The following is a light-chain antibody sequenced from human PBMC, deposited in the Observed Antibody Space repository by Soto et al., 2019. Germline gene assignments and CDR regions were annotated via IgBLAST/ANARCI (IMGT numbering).Light chain of an antibody. Sequence: DIVMTQSPDSLAVSLGEKATINCKSSQSVLYSSNNENYLAWYQQKPRQSPKLLIYWASTRDSGVPDRFSGSGSGTDFTLTISSLQAEDVAVYYCQQYYSTPYTFGQGTKVDIK. V-gene: IGKV4-1*01. J-gene: IGKJ2*01. CDR1: QSVLYSSNNENY. CDR3: QQYYSTPYT. CDR2: WAS.